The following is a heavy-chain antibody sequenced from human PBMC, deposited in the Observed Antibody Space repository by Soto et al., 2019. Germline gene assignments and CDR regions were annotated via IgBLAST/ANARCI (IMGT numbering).Heavy chain of an antibody. CDR1: GFTFSSYA. CDR3: ARAQRNDRGRHYYGMDV. V-gene: IGHV3-30-3*01. J-gene: IGHJ6*02. Sequence: GGSLRLSCAASGFTFSSYAMHWVRQAPGKGLEWVAVISYDGSNKYYADSVKGRFTISRDNSKNTLYLQMNSLRAEDTAVYYCARAQRNDRGRHYYGMDVWGQGTTVTVSS. D-gene: IGHD3-22*01. CDR2: ISYDGSNK.